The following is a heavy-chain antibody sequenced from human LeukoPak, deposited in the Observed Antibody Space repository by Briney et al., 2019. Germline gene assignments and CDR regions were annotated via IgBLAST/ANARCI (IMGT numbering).Heavy chain of an antibody. CDR2: INPNSGVT. D-gene: IGHD2/OR15-2a*01. J-gene: IGHJ4*02. Sequence: ASVKVSCKASGYTFTSYGISWVRQAPGQGLEWKGWINPNSGVTDFAQKFQGRVTMTRDTSISTAYMELSRLTSDDTAVYYCARDFQTEAPDYWGQGTLVTVSS. V-gene: IGHV1-2*02. CDR1: GYTFTSYG. CDR3: ARDFQTEAPDY.